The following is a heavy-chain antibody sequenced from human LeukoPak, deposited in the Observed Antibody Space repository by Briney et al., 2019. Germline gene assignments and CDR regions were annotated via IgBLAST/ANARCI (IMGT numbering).Heavy chain of an antibody. D-gene: IGHD5-18*01. J-gene: IGHJ4*02. Sequence: GGSLRLSCAASGFTFSSYSMNWVRQAPGKGLEWVSSISSSSSYIYYADSVKGRFTISRDNAKNSLYLQMNSLRAEDTAVYYCARDYGTAMANRQVDYWGQGTLVTVSS. CDR3: ARDYGTAMANRQVDY. V-gene: IGHV3-21*01. CDR1: GFTFSSYS. CDR2: ISSSSSYI.